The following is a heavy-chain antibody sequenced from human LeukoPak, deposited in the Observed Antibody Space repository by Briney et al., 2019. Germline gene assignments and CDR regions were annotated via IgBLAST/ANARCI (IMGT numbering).Heavy chain of an antibody. J-gene: IGHJ4*02. CDR1: GGSVSGHY. CDR2: VHSSGST. CDR3: ARVGDTSSYYYFFDY. V-gene: IGHV4-59*02. D-gene: IGHD3-22*01. Sequence: SESLSLTCSVSGGSVSGHYWSWIRQPPGKGLEWIGYVHSSGSTSYNPSLKGRITILVDTSQNQFSLKLTSVTAADSVVYYCARVGDTSSYYYFFDYWGQGTLVTASS.